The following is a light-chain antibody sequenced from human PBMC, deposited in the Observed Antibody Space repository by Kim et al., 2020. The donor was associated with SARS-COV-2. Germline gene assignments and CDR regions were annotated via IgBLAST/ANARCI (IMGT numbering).Light chain of an antibody. CDR3: QQYGNSPHT. V-gene: IGKV3-20*01. J-gene: IGKJ1*01. Sequence: EIVLTQSPGTLSLYPGERATLSCRASQSVSSSYLAWYQQKPGQAPRLLIYGASSRATGVPDRFSGSGSGTDFILTTTRLEPEDFAVYYCQQYGNSPHTFGQGTKVDIK. CDR2: GAS. CDR1: QSVSSSY.